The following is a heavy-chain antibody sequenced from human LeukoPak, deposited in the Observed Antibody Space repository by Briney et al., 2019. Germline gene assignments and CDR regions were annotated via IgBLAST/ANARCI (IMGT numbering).Heavy chain of an antibody. CDR1: GFTFSDYY. CDR2: ISSSGSTI. V-gene: IGHV3-11*01. Sequence: GGSLRLSCAASGFTFSDYYMSWIRQAPGKGLEWVSYISSSGSTIYYADSVKGRFTISRDNAKNSLYLQMNSLRAEDTAVYYCARYYSNSYYYYYYMDVWGKGTTVTISS. J-gene: IGHJ6*03. CDR3: ARYYSNSYYYYYYMDV. D-gene: IGHD4-11*01.